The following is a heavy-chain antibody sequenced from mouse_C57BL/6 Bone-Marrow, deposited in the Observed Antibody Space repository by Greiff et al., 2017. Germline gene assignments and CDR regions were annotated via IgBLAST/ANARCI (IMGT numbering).Heavy chain of an antibody. CDR1: GFNIKDYY. D-gene: IGHD2-4*01. Sequence: EVQLQQSGAELVKPGASVKLSCTASGFNIKDYYMHWVKQRTEQGLEWIGRIDPEDGETKYAPKFQGKATITADTSSNTAYLQLSSLTSEDTAGYYCARTRGVYYDYDGFYYAMDYWGQGTSVTVSS. V-gene: IGHV14-2*01. CDR3: ARTRGVYYDYDGFYYAMDY. CDR2: IDPEDGET. J-gene: IGHJ4*01.